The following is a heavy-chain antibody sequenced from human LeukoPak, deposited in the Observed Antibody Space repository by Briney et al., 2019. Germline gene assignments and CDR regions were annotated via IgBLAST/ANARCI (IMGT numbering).Heavy chain of an antibody. Sequence: PGGSLRLSCTASGFTFGDYAMSWVRQAPGKGLEWVGFIRSKAYGGTTEYAASVKGRFTISRDDSKSIAYLQMNSLKTEDTAVYYCTTRTFSYGKYYFDYWGQGTLVTVSS. J-gene: IGHJ4*02. D-gene: IGHD1-14*01. CDR1: GFTFGDYA. V-gene: IGHV3-49*04. CDR3: TTRTFSYGKYYFDY. CDR2: IRSKAYGGTT.